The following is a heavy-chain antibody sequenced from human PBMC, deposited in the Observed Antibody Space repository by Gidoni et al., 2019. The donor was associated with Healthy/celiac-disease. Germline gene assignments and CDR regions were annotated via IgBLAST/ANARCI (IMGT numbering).Heavy chain of an antibody. D-gene: IGHD6-13*01. Sequence: QVQLQESGPGLVTPSQTLSLTCTVSGGSISSGSHYWSWIRQPAGKGLEWIGRIYTSGSTSYNPSLKSRVTMSLDTSKNQFSLKLSSVTAADTAVYYCARDRTDSGSYYYYYYYMDVWGKGTTVTVSS. CDR3: ARDRTDSGSYYYYYYYMDV. J-gene: IGHJ6*03. CDR1: GGSISSGSHY. CDR2: IYTSGST. V-gene: IGHV4-61*02.